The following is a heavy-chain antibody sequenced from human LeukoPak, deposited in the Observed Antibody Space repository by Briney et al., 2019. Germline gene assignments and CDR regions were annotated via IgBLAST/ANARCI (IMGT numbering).Heavy chain of an antibody. D-gene: IGHD3-10*01. CDR1: GFTFNTYG. V-gene: IGHV3-30*02. J-gene: IGHJ3*01. CDR2: IRYDGIHK. CDR3: VKDRGEF. Sequence: GGSLRLSCAASGFTFNTYGMNWVRQAPGKGLECVAFIRYDGIHKYYADSVKGRFTISRDNSKNTLYLQMNSLGVEDTAIYYCVKDRGEFWGQGTMVTVSS.